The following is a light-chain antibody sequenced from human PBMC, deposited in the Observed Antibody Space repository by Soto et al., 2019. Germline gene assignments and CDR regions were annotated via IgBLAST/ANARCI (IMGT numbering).Light chain of an antibody. CDR2: WAS. CDR3: QQYYSTPRT. CDR1: QSVLYSSNNKNY. V-gene: IGKV4-1*01. Sequence: DIVMTQSPDSLAVSLGERATINCKSSQSVLYSSNNKNYLAWYQQKPGQPPKLLIYWASTRESGVPDRFSGSWSGKDLTLTSSIQRDEDVAFYCCQQYYSTPRTFGQGTKVEIK. J-gene: IGKJ1*01.